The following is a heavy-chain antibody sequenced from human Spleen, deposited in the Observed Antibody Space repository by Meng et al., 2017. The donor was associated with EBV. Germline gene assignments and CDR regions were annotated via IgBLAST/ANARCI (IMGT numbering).Heavy chain of an antibody. CDR3: AYNNYSPRFDY. CDR1: GGYFSGYY. V-gene: IGHV4-34*01. J-gene: IGHJ4*02. D-gene: IGHD5-24*01. CDR2: INHSRDT. Sequence: QVQLQQLGAGLLKPSETLSLTCAVYGGYFSGYYWSLIRQSPGKGLEWIGEINHSRDTHYSPSLKSRVTLSVDTSRNEFSLKLRSVTAADTAIYFCAYNNYSPRFDYWGQGILVTVSS.